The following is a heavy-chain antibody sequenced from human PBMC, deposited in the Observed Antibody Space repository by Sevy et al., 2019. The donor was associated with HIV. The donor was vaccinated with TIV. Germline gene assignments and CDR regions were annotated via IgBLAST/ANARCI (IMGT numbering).Heavy chain of an antibody. CDR3: AKAQYYGENYFYYGMDV. D-gene: IGHD3-3*01. Sequence: GGSLRLSCAASGFTFSSYGMHWVRQAPGKGLEWVAFISYDRSNKYYADSVKGRLTISRDKSKNTLYLQMNSLRAEDQAVYYCAKAQYYGENYFYYGMDVWGQGTTVTVSS. CDR1: GFTFSSYG. J-gene: IGHJ6*02. CDR2: ISYDRSNK. V-gene: IGHV3-30*18.